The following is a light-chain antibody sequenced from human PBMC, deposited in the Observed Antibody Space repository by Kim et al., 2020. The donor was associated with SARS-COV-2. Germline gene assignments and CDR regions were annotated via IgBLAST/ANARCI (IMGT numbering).Light chain of an antibody. Sequence: DIQMTQSPSSLSASVGDRVTITCRASQGIGNALAWFQQKPGKAPKSLIHAASSLQSGVPSKFSGSGSGTDFTLTINSLQPEDFATYYCQQYDTYPLTFGGGTKVDIK. CDR1: QGIGNA. V-gene: IGKV1-16*02. J-gene: IGKJ4*01. CDR2: AAS. CDR3: QQYDTYPLT.